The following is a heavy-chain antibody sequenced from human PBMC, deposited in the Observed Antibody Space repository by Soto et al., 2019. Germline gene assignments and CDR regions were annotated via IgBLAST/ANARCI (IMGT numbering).Heavy chain of an antibody. CDR3: ARVADYGDPEDAFDI. J-gene: IGHJ3*02. D-gene: IGHD4-17*01. CDR2: IYYSGST. CDR1: GGSISSGGYY. Sequence: QVQLQESGPGLVKPSQTLSLTCTVSGGSISSGGYYWSWIRQHPGKGLEWIGYIYYSGSTYYNPSLKSRVTISVDTSKNQFSLKLSSVTAADTAVYYFARVADYGDPEDAFDIWGQGTMVTVSS. V-gene: IGHV4-31*03.